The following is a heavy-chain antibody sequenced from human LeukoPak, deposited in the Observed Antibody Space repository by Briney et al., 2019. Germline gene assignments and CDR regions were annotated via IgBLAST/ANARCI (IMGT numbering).Heavy chain of an antibody. CDR1: GGSMSNYY. CDR2: VYNSGNT. J-gene: IGHJ4*02. CDR3: ARGVGILPNY. V-gene: IGHV4-59*01. Sequence: KASETLSLTCTVSGGSMSNYYWNWVRQSPGKGLGWIGYVYNSGNTNYNPSLKSRVTISVDASKRQFSLKLSSVSTADTAVYYCARGVGILPNYWGQGILVSVSS. D-gene: IGHD1-14*01.